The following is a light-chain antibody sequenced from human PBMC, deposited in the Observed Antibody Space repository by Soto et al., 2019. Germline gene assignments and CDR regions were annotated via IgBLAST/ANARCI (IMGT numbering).Light chain of an antibody. Sequence: EIVLTQSPGTLSLSPGERATLSCRASQSVSSSYLAWYQQKPGQPPRLLIYGASSRATGIPDRFSGSGSGTEFTLTISSLQSEDFAVYYCQQYNNWRTFGQGTKVDIK. J-gene: IGKJ1*01. V-gene: IGKV3-20*01. CDR1: QSVSSSY. CDR2: GAS. CDR3: QQYNNWRT.